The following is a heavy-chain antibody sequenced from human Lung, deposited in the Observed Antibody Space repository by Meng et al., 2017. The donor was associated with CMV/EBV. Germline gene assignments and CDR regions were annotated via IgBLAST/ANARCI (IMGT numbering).Heavy chain of an antibody. CDR1: GGSMSSGNYY. CDR2: IHHSGSA. CDR3: ASFDHIPRRNYFDY. D-gene: IGHD2-21*01. J-gene: IGHJ4*02. Sequence: QVQLEESGPRLVEPSQTLSLTCTVSGGSMSSGNYYWSWIRQPPGKGLEWIGYIHHSGSAYYNPSLKSRVSISVDKSKNQFSLNLNSMTAADTAVYYCASFDHIPRRNYFDYWDQGTLVTVSS. V-gene: IGHV4-30-4*01.